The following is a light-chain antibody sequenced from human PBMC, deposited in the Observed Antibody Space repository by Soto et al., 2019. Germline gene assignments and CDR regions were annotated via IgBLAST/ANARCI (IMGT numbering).Light chain of an antibody. Sequence: DIQMTQSPSSLSASVGDRVTITCRASQSISSYLNWYQQKPGKAPKLLIYAASSLQSGVPSRFSGSGSGTDFTLTISSLQPEDFATYYCQQYNSYPRTFGKGTKVDIK. CDR3: QQYNSYPRT. J-gene: IGKJ1*01. CDR1: QSISSY. V-gene: IGKV1-39*01. CDR2: AAS.